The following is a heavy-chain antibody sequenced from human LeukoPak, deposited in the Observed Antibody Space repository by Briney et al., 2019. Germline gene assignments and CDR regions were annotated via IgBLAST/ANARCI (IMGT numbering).Heavy chain of an antibody. CDR2: IYYSGST. CDR1: GGSISSGGYY. J-gene: IGHJ6*02. Sequence: SETLSLTCTVSGGSISSGGYYWSWIRQPPGKGLEWIGYIYYSGSTNYNPSLKSRVTISVDTSKNQFSLKLSSVTAADTAVYYCARLMAGSPYYYYGMDVWGQGTTVTVSS. V-gene: IGHV4-61*08. CDR3: ARLMAGSPYYYYGMDV. D-gene: IGHD5-24*01.